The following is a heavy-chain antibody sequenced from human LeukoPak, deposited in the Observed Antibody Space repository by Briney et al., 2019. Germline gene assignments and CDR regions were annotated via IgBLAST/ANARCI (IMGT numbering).Heavy chain of an antibody. V-gene: IGHV1-3*01. Sequence: VASVKVSCKASGYTFTSYAMHWVRQAPGQRLEWMGWINAGNGNTKYSQKFQGRVTITRDTSASTAYMELSSLRSEDTAVYYCARGPSYSSSWYWFDPWGQGTLVTVSS. D-gene: IGHD6-13*01. J-gene: IGHJ5*02. CDR2: INAGNGNT. CDR3: ARGPSYSSSWYWFDP. CDR1: GYTFTSYA.